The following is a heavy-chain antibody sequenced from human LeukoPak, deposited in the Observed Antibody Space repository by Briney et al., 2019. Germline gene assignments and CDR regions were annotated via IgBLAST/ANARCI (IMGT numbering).Heavy chain of an antibody. D-gene: IGHD1-26*01. CDR3: AKLGREWELMWDAFAF. CDR1: GVTFRSYG. V-gene: IGHV3-30*02. Sequence: GGSLRLSCAASGVTFRSYGMHWVRQAPGKGLEWVTFIRYDGSNKYYADSVKGRFTISRDNSKNTLYLQMNSLRAEDTAVYYCAKLGREWELMWDAFAFWGQGTMVTVSS. J-gene: IGHJ3*01. CDR2: IRYDGSNK.